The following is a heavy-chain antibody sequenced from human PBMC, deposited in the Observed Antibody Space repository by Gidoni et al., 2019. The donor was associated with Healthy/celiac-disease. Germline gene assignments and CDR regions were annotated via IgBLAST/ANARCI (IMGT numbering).Heavy chain of an antibody. CDR2: IIPIFGTA. Sequence: QVQLVQSGAEVKKPGSSVKVSCKASGGTFSSYAIRWVRQAPGQGLEWMGGIIPIFGTANYAQKFQGRVTITADESTSTAYMELSSLRSEDTAVYYCARGTYYYDSSGYYYSYWGQGTLVTVSS. CDR3: ARGTYYYDSSGYYYSY. D-gene: IGHD3-22*01. CDR1: GGTFSSYA. V-gene: IGHV1-69*01. J-gene: IGHJ4*02.